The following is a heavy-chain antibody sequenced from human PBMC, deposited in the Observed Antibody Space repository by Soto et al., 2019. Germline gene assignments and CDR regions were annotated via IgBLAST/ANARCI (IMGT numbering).Heavy chain of an antibody. J-gene: IGHJ3*02. D-gene: IGHD2-8*01. CDR3: ASEVNVVALSDAFDI. CDR1: GDSISSENYF. Sequence: QVQLQESGPGLVKPSQTLSLICTVSGDSISSENYFWSWIRQPPGQGLEWVGYISNRGTPYYNPSLKSRVTISLDTSNTPFSLDMYSVTAADSAVSYCASEVNVVALSDAFDIWGQGTMVTVSS. CDR2: ISNRGTP. V-gene: IGHV4-30-4*01.